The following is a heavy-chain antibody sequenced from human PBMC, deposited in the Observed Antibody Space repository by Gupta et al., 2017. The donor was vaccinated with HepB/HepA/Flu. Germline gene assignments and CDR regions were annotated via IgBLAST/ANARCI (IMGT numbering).Heavy chain of an antibody. CDR1: GRSLSDNF. CDR2: INLGGGT. CDR3: ARNTTHYCTNSGCSHYFDS. V-gene: IGHV4-34*01. D-gene: IGHD2-8*01. J-gene: IGHJ4*02. Sequence: QVHLQQWGAGPLKHSETLSLTCDLYGRSLSDNFWRGCRQPPGKGLEGSREINLGGGTVYHPSLTSRVTISPDTSKSQLSLKLTSVTAADTAVYYCARNTTHYCTNSGCSHYFDSWGQGTLVTVSS.